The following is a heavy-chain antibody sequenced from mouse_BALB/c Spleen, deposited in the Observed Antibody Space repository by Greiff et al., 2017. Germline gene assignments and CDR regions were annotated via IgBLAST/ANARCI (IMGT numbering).Heavy chain of an antibody. D-gene: IGHD4-1*01. CDR2: INPGSGGT. CDR3: ALTGFYAMDY. Sequence: QVHVKQSGAELVRPGTSVKVSCKASGYAFTKYLIEWVKQRPGQGLEWIGVINPGSGGTNYNEKFKGKATLTADKSSSTAYMQLSSLTSDDSAVYFCALTGFYAMDYWGQGTSVTVSS. V-gene: IGHV1-54*01. CDR1: GYAFTKYL. J-gene: IGHJ4*01.